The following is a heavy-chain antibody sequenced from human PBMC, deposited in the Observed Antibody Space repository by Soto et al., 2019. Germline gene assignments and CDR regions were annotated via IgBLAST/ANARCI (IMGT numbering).Heavy chain of an antibody. J-gene: IGHJ6*02. V-gene: IGHV5-10-1*01. CDR2: IDPSDSYT. Sequence: PGESLKISCKGSGYSFTSYWISWVRQMPGKGLEWMGRIDPSDSYTNYSPSFQGHVTISADKSISTAYLQWSSLKASDTAMYYCARQYYYYYVMDGWGQGTTVTVSS. CDR1: GYSFTSYW. CDR3: ARQYYYYYVMDG.